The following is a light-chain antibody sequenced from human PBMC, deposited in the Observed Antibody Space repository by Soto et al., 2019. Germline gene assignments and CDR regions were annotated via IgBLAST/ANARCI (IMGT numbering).Light chain of an antibody. CDR2: DAF. Sequence: DIQMTQSPSSLSASVGDRVTITCQASQDIRNYLNWYQQKPGKAPKLLIYDAFNLETGVPSRFSGSGSGTDFTFTISTLQSEDIATYYCQQYDDLSPITFGQGTRLEIK. V-gene: IGKV1-33*01. CDR3: QQYDDLSPIT. CDR1: QDIRNY. J-gene: IGKJ5*01.